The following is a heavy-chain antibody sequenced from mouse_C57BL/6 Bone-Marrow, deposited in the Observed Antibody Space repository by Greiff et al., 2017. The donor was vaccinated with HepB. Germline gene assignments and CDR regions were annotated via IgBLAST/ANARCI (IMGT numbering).Heavy chain of an antibody. CDR3: ARSTVYWDIDD. J-gene: IGHJ1*03. CDR2: IHPNSGST. V-gene: IGHV1-64*01. Sequence: QVQLQQPGAELVKPGASVKLSCKASGYTFTSYWMHWVKQRPGQGLEWIGMIHPNSGSTNYNEKFKSKATLTVDKSSSTAYMQLSSLTSAESAIYYSARSTVYWDIDDWGKGTTVTVSS. D-gene: IGHD1-1*01. CDR1: GYTFTSYW.